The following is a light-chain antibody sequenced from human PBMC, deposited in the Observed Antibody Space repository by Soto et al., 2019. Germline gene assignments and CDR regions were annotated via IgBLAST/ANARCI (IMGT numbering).Light chain of an antibody. J-gene: IGLJ1*01. Sequence: QYALTQPASVSGSPGQSITIYCPGTSSDVGNYNLVSCYQQHPGKAPKLMISEVSKRPSGVSSRFSGSKSGTTASLTISGLQAEDEAEYYCCSYGGSTYGFGTGTKLTVL. CDR1: SSDVGNYNL. CDR2: EVS. CDR3: CSYGGSTYG. V-gene: IGLV2-23*02.